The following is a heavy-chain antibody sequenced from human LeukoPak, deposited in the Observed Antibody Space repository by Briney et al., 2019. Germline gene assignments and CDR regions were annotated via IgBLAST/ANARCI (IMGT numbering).Heavy chain of an antibody. J-gene: IGHJ4*02. Sequence: WGSLRLSCAASGFPFSNYAMSWVRQAPGKGLEWVSAISNSGDYTYYADSVKGRFTISRDNSKNTLYLQMNTLRAEDTAVYYCAKQDIAVVPASFFFKTEFDFWGQGALVIVSS. V-gene: IGHV3-23*01. CDR2: ISNSGDYT. CDR1: GFPFSNYA. CDR3: AKQDIAVVPASFFFKTEFDF. D-gene: IGHD2-2*01.